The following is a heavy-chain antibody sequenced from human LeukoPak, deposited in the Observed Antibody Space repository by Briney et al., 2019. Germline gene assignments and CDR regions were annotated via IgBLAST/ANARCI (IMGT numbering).Heavy chain of an antibody. Sequence: NPSETLSLTCTVPGGSISPLYWGWIRQPPGKGLEFIGYIYYSGSTNFNPSLKSRVTLSVDTSKSQISLKLTSVTAADTAVYYCARGGVAAKYYFDFWGQGTLVTVSS. V-gene: IGHV4-59*11. CDR1: GGSISPLY. D-gene: IGHD3-10*01. CDR2: IYYSGST. J-gene: IGHJ4*02. CDR3: ARGGVAAKYYFDF.